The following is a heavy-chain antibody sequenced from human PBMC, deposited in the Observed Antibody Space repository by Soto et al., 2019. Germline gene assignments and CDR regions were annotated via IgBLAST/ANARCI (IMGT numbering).Heavy chain of an antibody. CDR3: ARTNPTKYYDYVWGDYRRGGMDV. CDR2: ILPLSGTS. V-gene: IGHV1-69*06. J-gene: IGHJ6*02. CDR1: GGTFSAYA. D-gene: IGHD3-16*02. Sequence: SVKVSCKASGGTFSAYAISWVRQAPGQGLEWMGGILPLSGTSNYTQRFQGRVTITADKSTSTAYMELSSLRSDDTAVYYCARTNPTKYYDYVWGDYRRGGMDVWGQGTTVTVSS.